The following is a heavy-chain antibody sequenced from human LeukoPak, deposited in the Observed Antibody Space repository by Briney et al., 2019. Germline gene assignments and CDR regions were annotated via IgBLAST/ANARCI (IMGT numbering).Heavy chain of an antibody. Sequence: AGGSLRLSCAASGFTFSSYAMSWVRQAPGKGLEWVSAISGSGGSTYYADSVKGRFTISRDNSKNTLYLQMNSLRAEDTAVYYCAKDSGSYGSEYFQHWGQGTLVTVSS. D-gene: IGHD1-26*01. V-gene: IGHV3-23*01. CDR1: GFTFSSYA. CDR2: ISGSGGST. J-gene: IGHJ1*01. CDR3: AKDSGSYGSEYFQH.